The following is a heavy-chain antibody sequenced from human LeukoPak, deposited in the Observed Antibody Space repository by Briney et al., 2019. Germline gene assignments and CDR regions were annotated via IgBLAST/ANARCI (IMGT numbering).Heavy chain of an antibody. CDR2: ISSSGSTI. V-gene: IGHV3-48*03. CDR3: ARGGRRDGYDPFDY. J-gene: IGHJ4*02. D-gene: IGHD5-24*01. Sequence: GGSLRLSCAASGFTFSSYEMNWVRQAPGKGLEWVSYISSSGSTIYYADSVKGRFTISRDNAKNSLYLQMNSLRAEDTAAYYCARGGRRDGYDPFDYWGQGTLVTVSS. CDR1: GFTFSSYE.